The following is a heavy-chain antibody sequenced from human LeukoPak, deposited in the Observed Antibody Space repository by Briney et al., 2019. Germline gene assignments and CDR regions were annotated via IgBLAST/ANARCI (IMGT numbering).Heavy chain of an antibody. CDR2: IYHSGNT. CDR1: GYSISSGFY. Sequence: SETLSLTCTVSGYSISSGFYWGWIRQPPGKGLEWIGSIYHSGNTYYNPSLKSRVTISVDTSKNQFSLKLSSVTAADTAVYYCARDSGYDRAVDYWGQGTLVTVSS. J-gene: IGHJ4*02. D-gene: IGHD5-12*01. V-gene: IGHV4-38-2*02. CDR3: ARDSGYDRAVDY.